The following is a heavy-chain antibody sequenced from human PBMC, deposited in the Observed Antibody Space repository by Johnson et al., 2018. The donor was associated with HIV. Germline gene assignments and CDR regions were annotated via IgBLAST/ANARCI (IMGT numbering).Heavy chain of an antibody. Sequence: MLLVESGGTLVKPGGSLRLSCAASGFSFSNTWLSWVRQAPGKGLEWVARIKRKSDGGTTDYAAPVKGRFSISRDDSKSTVDLQMNSLKTDDSAVYYCTTDLIVGIPIGAFDVWGQGTTVTVSS. CDR2: IKRKSDGGTT. D-gene: IGHD1-26*01. CDR1: GFSFSNTW. CDR3: TTDLIVGIPIGAFDV. J-gene: IGHJ3*01. V-gene: IGHV3-15*02.